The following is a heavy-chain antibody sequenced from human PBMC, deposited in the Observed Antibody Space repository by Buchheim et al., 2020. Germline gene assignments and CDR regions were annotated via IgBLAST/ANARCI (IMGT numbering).Heavy chain of an antibody. Sequence: EVQLVESGGGLVQPGGSLRLSCAASGFTFSSYSMNWVRQAPGKGLEWVSYISSSSSTIYYADSVKGRFTISRDNAKNSLYLQMNSLRAEDTAVYYCARDGPEIDYGDGHYYGMDVWGQGTT. D-gene: IGHD4-17*01. J-gene: IGHJ6*02. V-gene: IGHV3-48*01. CDR3: ARDGPEIDYGDGHYYGMDV. CDR1: GFTFSSYS. CDR2: ISSSSSTI.